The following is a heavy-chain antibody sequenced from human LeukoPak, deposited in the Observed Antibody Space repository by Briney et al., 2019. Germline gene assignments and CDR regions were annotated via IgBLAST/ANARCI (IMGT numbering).Heavy chain of an antibody. J-gene: IGHJ4*02. V-gene: IGHV3-21*01. Sequence: GGSLRLSCAASGFTFSSYEMNWVRQAPGKGLEWVSSISSSSTYIYYADSVKGRFTISRDNAKNSLYLQMNSLRAEDTAVYYCARDDYGGVDYWGQGTLVTVSS. CDR2: ISSSSTYI. CDR3: ARDDYGGVDY. D-gene: IGHD4-17*01. CDR1: GFTFSSYE.